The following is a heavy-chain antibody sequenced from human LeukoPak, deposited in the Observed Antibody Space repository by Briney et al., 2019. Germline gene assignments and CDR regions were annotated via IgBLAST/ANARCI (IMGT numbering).Heavy chain of an antibody. CDR3: ARSGSSWSLIIDY. J-gene: IGHJ4*02. CDR1: GYTFTGYY. D-gene: IGHD6-13*01. V-gene: IGHV1-2*02. CDR2: INPNSGGT. Sequence: GASVKVSCKASGYTFTGYYMHWVRQAPGQGLEWMGWINPNSGGTNYAQKFQGRVTMTRDTSISTAYMELSRLRSDDTAVYYCARSGSSWSLIIDYWGRGTLVTVSS.